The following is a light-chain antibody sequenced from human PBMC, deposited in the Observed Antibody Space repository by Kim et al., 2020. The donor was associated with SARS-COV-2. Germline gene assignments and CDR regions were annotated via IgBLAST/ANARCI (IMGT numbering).Light chain of an antibody. Sequence: SQGERATLSCRASQTVTSGKLAWYQQRPGQAPRLLVHDVSNRASGIPDRFSGSGSGTDFSLTISRVEPEDFAVYFCQQYATSPPYTFGQGTKLEI. CDR2: DVS. CDR3: QQYATSPPYT. V-gene: IGKV3-20*01. CDR1: QTVTSGK. J-gene: IGKJ2*01.